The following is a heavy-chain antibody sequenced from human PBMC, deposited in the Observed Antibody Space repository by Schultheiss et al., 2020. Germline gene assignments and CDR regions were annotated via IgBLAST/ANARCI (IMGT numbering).Heavy chain of an antibody. CDR2: TYYRSKWYN. CDR1: GDSVSSNSAA. Sequence: SQTLSLTCAISGDSVSSNSAAWNWIRQSPSRGLEWLGGTYYRSKWYNNYAVSVKSRITIIPDTSKNQFSLHLNSVTPEDTAVYYCAKSPDGYYNNNWFDPWGKGTLVTVSS. CDR3: AKSPDGYYNNNWFDP. J-gene: IGHJ5*02. D-gene: IGHD5-24*01. V-gene: IGHV6-1*01.